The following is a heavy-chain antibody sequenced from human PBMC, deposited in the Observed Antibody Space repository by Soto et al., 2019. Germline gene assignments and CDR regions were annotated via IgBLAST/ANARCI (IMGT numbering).Heavy chain of an antibody. CDR1: GFTFSSYA. J-gene: IGHJ4*02. CDR2: ISASGGST. CDR3: AKGGAVAGLYYFYL. Sequence: EVQLLESGGGLVQPGGSLRLSCAASGFTFSSYAMSWVRQAPGKGLEWVSAISASGGSTYYADSVKGRFTISRDNSKNTLYPQINTLRAEDTAVYYCAKGGAVAGLYYFYLWVQGSLVTV. D-gene: IGHD6-19*01. V-gene: IGHV3-23*01.